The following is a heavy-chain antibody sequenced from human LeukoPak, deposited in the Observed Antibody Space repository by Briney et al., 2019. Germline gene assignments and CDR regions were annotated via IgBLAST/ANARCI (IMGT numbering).Heavy chain of an antibody. CDR1: GYTLTELS. V-gene: IGHV1-46*01. CDR2: INPSGGST. D-gene: IGHD6-19*01. CDR3: ASSSGWRNWFDP. Sequence: VASVKVSCKVSGYTLTELSMHWVRQAPGQGLEWMGIINPSGGSTSYAQKFQGRVTMTRDTSTSTVYMELSSLRSEDTAVYYCASSSGWRNWFDPWGQGTLVTVSS. J-gene: IGHJ5*02.